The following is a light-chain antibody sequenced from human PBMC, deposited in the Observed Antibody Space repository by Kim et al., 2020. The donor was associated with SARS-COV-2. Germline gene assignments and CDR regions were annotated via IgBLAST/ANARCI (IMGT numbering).Light chain of an antibody. V-gene: IGLV3-19*01. CDR2: GKN. Sequence: VALGQTVRITCQGDSLRSYYASWYQQKPGQAPVLVIYGKNNRPSGIPDRFSGSSSGNTASLTITGAQAEDEADYYCNSRDSSDNVVFGGGTQLTVL. J-gene: IGLJ2*01. CDR3: NSRDSSDNVV. CDR1: SLRSYY.